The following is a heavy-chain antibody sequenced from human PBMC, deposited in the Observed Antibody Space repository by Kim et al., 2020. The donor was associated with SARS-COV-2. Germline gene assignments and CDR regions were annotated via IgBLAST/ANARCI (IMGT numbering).Heavy chain of an antibody. CDR1: GGSISSYY. J-gene: IGHJ3*02. CDR2: IYTSGST. V-gene: IGHV4-59*13. Sequence: SETLSLTCTVSGGSISSYYWSWIRQPPGKGLEWIGYIYTSGSTNYNPSLKSRVTISVDTSKNQFSLKLSSVTAADTAVYYCARDSRDSTHAFDIWGQGTMVTVSS. D-gene: IGHD6-13*01. CDR3: ARDSRDSTHAFDI.